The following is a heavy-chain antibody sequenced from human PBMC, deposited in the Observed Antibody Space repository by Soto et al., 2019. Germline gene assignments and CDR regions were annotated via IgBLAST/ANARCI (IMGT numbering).Heavy chain of an antibody. Sequence: QVQLQESGPGLVKPSGTLSLTCAVSGGSISSSNWWSWVRQPPGKGLEWIGEIYHSGSTNYNPSLRSRVTLSVDKSKNQFSLKLSSVTAADTAVYYCARAANAGYSSGWYYYFDYWGQGTLVTVSS. CDR3: ARAANAGYSSGWYYYFDY. CDR2: IYHSGST. J-gene: IGHJ4*02. V-gene: IGHV4-4*02. CDR1: GGSISSSNW. D-gene: IGHD6-19*01.